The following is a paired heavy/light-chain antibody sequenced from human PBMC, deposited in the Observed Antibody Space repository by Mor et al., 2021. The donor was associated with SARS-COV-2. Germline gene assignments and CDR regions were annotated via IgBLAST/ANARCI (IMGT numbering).Light chain of an antibody. CDR2: DVN. V-gene: IGLV2-11*01. Sequence: QSALTQPRSVSGSPGQSVTISCTGTSSDVGSYDYVSWYQHHPGNAPRLMIYDVNERPSGVPDRFSGSKSGNTASLTISGLQAEDEADYYCSSFAGFYTFGVFGAGTQVTVL. CDR3: SSFAGFYTFGV. CDR1: SSDVGSYDY. J-gene: IGLJ1*01.
Heavy chain of an antibody. D-gene: IGHD3-9*01. CDR3: ASMTGYWHYDL. J-gene: IGHJ2*01. Sequence: QLQQSGPGLVKPSQTLSVTCAISGDSVSRNGVAWNWIRQSPSRGLEWLARTYYRSTWHNEYGVSVKSRITVTPDTSKNQLSLHLSSVTPEDTAVYYCASMTGYWHYDLWGRGTLVTVSS. CDR2: TYYRSTWHN. CDR1: GDSVSRNGVA. V-gene: IGHV6-1*01.